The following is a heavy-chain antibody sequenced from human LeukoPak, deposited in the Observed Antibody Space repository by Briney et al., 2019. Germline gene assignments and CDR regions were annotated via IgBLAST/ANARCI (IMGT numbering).Heavy chain of an antibody. CDR2: VNQAGTQK. J-gene: IGHJ6*03. CDR1: GFTFSTQW. V-gene: IGHV3-7*01. CDR3: AREHYFYYVDV. Sequence: PGGSLRLSCAASGFTFSTQWMSWVRQAPGKELEWVAIVNQAGTQKYYVDSVKGRFTISRDNAENSLYLQMNSLRAEDTAVYYCAREHYFYYVDVWGTGTTVTVSS.